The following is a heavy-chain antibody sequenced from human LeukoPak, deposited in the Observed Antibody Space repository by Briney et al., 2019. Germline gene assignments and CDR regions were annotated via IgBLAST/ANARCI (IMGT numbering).Heavy chain of an antibody. CDR2: ITGSGTNT. D-gene: IGHD3-22*01. V-gene: IGHV3-48*02. Sequence: GGSLRLSCAASGFIFTNYGFSWVRQAPGKGLGWVSGITGSGTNTYYADSVKGRFTISRDNAKNSLYLQMNSLRDEDTAVYYCARDPFYYDSSGHDFDFWGQGTLVTVSS. CDR3: ARDPFYYDSSGHDFDF. J-gene: IGHJ4*02. CDR1: GFIFTNYG.